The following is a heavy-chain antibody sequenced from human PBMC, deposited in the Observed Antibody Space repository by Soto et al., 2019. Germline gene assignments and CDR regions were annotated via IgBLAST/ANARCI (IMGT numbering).Heavy chain of an antibody. Sequence: SETLSLTYTVSGGSINTGDYDWSWIRQPPGKGLEWIGYIYSSGSTYYNPSLKSRVTISRDTSKNQFSLKLSSVTAADTAVYYGARYTFAHLAYWRKGTLDPVS. V-gene: IGHV4-30-4*01. CDR2: IYSSGST. CDR3: ARYTFAHLAY. J-gene: IGHJ4*02. CDR1: GGSINTGDYD. D-gene: IGHD2-21*01.